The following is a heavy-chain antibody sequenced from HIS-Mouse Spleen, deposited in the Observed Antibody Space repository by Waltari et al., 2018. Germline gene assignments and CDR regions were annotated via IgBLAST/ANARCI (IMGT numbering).Heavy chain of an antibody. CDR3: ARDPELRYFDQGNWFDP. CDR2: IIPIFGTA. Sequence: QVQLVQSGAEVKKPGSSVKVSCKDSGGTFTSYAISWVRQAPGQGLEWMGGIIPIFGTANYAQKFQGRVTITADESTSTAYMELSSLRSEDTAVYYCARDPELRYFDQGNWFDPWGQGTLVTVSS. J-gene: IGHJ5*02. D-gene: IGHD3-9*01. CDR1: GGTFTSYA. V-gene: IGHV1-69*01.